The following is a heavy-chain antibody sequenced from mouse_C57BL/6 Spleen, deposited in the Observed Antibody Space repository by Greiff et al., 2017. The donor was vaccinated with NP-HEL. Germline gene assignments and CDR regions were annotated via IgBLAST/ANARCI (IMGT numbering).Heavy chain of an antibody. CDR3: ARHEEYGGTTRAWFAY. V-gene: IGHV1-62-2*01. Sequence: VQLQQSGAELVKPGASVKLSCKASGYTFTEYTIHWVKQRSGQGLEWIGWFYPGSGSIKYNEKFKDKATLTADKSSSTVYMELSRLTSEDSAVYVCARHEEYGGTTRAWFAYWGQGTLVTVSA. J-gene: IGHJ3*01. D-gene: IGHD2-14*01. CDR1: GYTFTEYT. CDR2: FYPGSGSI.